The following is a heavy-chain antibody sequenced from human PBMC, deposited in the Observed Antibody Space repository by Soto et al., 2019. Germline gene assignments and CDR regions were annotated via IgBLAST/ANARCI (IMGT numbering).Heavy chain of an antibody. Sequence: QVQLQQWGAGLLKPSETLSLTCAVYGGSFSGYYWSWIRQPPGKGLEWIGEINHSGSTNYNPSLKSRVTISVDTSKNQFSLKLSSVTAADTAVYYCARIKGYYYGSGSYPYGMDVWGQGTTVTVSS. D-gene: IGHD3-10*01. CDR1: GGSFSGYY. V-gene: IGHV4-34*01. CDR3: ARIKGYYYGSGSYPYGMDV. CDR2: INHSGST. J-gene: IGHJ6*02.